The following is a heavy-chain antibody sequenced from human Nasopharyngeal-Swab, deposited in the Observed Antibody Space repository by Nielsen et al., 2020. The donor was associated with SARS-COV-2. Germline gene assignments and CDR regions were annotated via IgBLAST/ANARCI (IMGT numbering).Heavy chain of an antibody. V-gene: IGHV2-70*01. CDR3: ARIRYDILTGYYIGFDY. Sequence: SGPTLVKPTQTLTLTCTFSGFSLSTSGMCVSWIRQPPGKALEWLALIAWDDDKYYSTSLKTRLTISKDTSKNQVVLTMTNMDPVDTATYYCARIRYDILTGYYIGFDYWGQGTLVTVSS. CDR1: GFSLSTSGMC. CDR2: IAWDDDK. D-gene: IGHD3-9*01. J-gene: IGHJ4*02.